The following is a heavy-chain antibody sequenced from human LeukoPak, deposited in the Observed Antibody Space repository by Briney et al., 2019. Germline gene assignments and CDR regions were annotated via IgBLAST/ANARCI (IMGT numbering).Heavy chain of an antibody. CDR1: GGSFSGYY. V-gene: IGHV4-34*01. CDR2: IDHSGTT. D-gene: IGHD2-2*02. J-gene: IGHJ6*03. Sequence: SETLSLTCAVSGGSFSGYYWTWIRQPPGKGLEWIGEIDHSGTTNYNPSLKSRVTMSVDTSKNQFSLMVSSVTAADTAVYYCATGLNGVVPAPILGVGPWYNYHYMDVWGKGTTVTVSS. CDR3: ATGLNGVVPAPILGVGPWYNYHYMDV.